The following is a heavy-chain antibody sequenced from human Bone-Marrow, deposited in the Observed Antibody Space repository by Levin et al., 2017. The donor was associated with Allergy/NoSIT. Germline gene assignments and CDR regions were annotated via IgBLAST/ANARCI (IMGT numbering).Heavy chain of an antibody. CDR2: IYYSGST. V-gene: IGHV4-59*08. CDR3: ARWPYDSSGYAAFDI. D-gene: IGHD3-22*01. CDR1: GGSISSYY. Sequence: TSETLSLTCTVSGGSISSYYWSWIRQPPGKGLEWIGYIYYSGSTNYNPSLKSRVTISVDTSKNQFSLKLSSVTAADTAVYYCARWPYDSSGYAAFDIWGQGTMVTVSS. J-gene: IGHJ3*02.